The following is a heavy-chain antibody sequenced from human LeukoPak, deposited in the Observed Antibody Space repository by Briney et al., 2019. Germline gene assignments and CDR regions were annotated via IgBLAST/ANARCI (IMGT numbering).Heavy chain of an antibody. CDR2: ISYDGSNK. D-gene: IGHD4-11*01. V-gene: IGHV3-30-3*01. Sequence: GGSLRLSCAASGFTFSNYWMHWVRQTPGEGLEWVAVISYDGSNKYYADSVKGRFTISRDNSKNTLYLQMNSLRAEDTAVYYCARDKFSNQYHFDYWGQGTLVTVSS. CDR3: ARDKFSNQYHFDY. J-gene: IGHJ4*02. CDR1: GFTFSNYW.